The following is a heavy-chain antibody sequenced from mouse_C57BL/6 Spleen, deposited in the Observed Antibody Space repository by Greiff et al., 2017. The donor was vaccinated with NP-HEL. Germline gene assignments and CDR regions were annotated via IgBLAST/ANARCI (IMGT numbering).Heavy chain of an antibody. V-gene: IGHV1-81*01. CDR2: IYPRSGNT. CDR1: GYTFTSYG. Sequence: QVQLKQSGAELARPGASVKLSCKASGYTFTSYGISWVKQRTGQGLEWIGEIYPRSGNTYYNEKFKGKATLTADKSSSTAYMELRSLTSEDSAVYFCARKGEPPFAYWGQGTLVTVSA. J-gene: IGHJ3*01. CDR3: ARKGEPPFAY.